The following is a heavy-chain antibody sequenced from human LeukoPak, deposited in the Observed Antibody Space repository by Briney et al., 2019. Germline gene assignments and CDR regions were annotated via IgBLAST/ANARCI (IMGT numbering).Heavy chain of an antibody. Sequence: TSETLSLTCTVSGDSINSRHYDWDWIGQSPGTGLEWIGGINYSVTTYYSPSLRGRVSFSVDSSKNQFSLKLTSVTAADTALYFCVRHGGLVFVVQAFDPWRRGTLVTVSS. CDR2: INYSVTT. CDR1: GDSINSRHYD. V-gene: IGHV4-39*01. J-gene: IGHJ5*01. CDR3: VRHGGLVFVVQAFDP. D-gene: IGHD2-15*01.